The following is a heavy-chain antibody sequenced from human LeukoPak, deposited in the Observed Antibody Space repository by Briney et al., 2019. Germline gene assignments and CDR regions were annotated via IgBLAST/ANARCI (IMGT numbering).Heavy chain of an antibody. Sequence: GGSLRLSCAASGFTFSSYAMSWVRQAPGRGLEWVSAISGSGGSTYYADSVKGRFTISRDNSKNTLYLQMNSLRAEDTAVYYCAKIVGDSTRIDYWGQGTLVTVSS. CDR3: AKIVGDSTRIDY. CDR2: ISGSGGST. V-gene: IGHV3-23*01. CDR1: GFTFSSYA. J-gene: IGHJ4*02. D-gene: IGHD2-21*01.